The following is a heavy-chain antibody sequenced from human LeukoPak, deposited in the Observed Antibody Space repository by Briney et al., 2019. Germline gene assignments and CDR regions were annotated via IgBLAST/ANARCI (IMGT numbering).Heavy chain of an antibody. Sequence: GGSLRLSCAASGFTVSSNYMSWVRQAPGKGLEWVSVIYSGGSTYYADSVKARFTISRDNSKNTLYLQMNSLRAEDTAVYYCANTMVRGVIYFDYWGQGTLVTVSS. CDR1: GFTVSSNY. V-gene: IGHV3-66*01. J-gene: IGHJ4*02. D-gene: IGHD3-10*01. CDR2: IYSGGST. CDR3: ANTMVRGVIYFDY.